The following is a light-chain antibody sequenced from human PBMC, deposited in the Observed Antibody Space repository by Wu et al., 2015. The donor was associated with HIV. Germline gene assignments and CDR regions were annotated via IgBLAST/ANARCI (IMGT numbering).Light chain of an antibody. CDR2: DAS. CDR1: QTVNSF. CDR3: QQRGDWPGVT. J-gene: IGKJ3*01. V-gene: IGKV3-11*01. Sequence: ESVLTQSPDTLSLSPGERATLSCGTSQTVNSFLSWYQQKPGQAPRLLIYDASNRAAGIPVRFSGSGSGTDFTLTISNLEPEDSAIYYCQQRGDWPGVTFGPGTKVHIK.